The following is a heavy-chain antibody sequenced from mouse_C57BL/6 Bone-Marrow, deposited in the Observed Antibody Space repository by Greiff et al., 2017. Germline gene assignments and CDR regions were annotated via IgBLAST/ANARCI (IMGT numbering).Heavy chain of an antibody. CDR2: FHPYNDDT. Sequence: VHLVESGAELVKPGASVKMSCKASGYTFTTYPIEWMKQNHGKSLEWIGNFHPYNDDTKYNEKFKGKATLTVEKSSSTVYLELSRLTSDDSAVXYCARRITTVVADWYFDVWGTGTTVTVSS. V-gene: IGHV1-47*01. CDR3: ARRITTVVADWYFDV. D-gene: IGHD1-1*01. CDR1: GYTFTTYP. J-gene: IGHJ1*03.